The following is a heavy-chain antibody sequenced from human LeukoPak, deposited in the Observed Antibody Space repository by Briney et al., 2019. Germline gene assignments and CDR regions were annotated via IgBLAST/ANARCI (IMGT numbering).Heavy chain of an antibody. J-gene: IGHJ6*03. Sequence: SQTLSLTCTVSGRSLSSGCYYWSWLLQPAGKGLEWTSRIYTSGSTNYNSSLKSRVSISVDTSKNQFSLKLSSVTAADTAVYYCARVGSEYYGSGSYYTHYYMDVWGKGTTVTVSS. CDR1: GRSLSSGCYY. V-gene: IGHV4-61*02. D-gene: IGHD3-10*01. CDR2: IYTSGST. CDR3: ARVGSEYYGSGSYYTHYYMDV.